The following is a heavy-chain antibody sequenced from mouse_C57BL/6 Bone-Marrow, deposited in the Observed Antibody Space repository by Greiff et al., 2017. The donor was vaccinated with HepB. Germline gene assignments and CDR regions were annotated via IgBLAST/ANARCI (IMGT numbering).Heavy chain of an antibody. CDR3: ARNYDYDGAWFAY. CDR1: GFSLTSYG. V-gene: IGHV2-2*01. D-gene: IGHD2-4*01. CDR2: IWSGGST. Sequence: QVQLQQSGPGLVQPSQSLSITCTVSGFSLTSYGVHWVRQSPGKGLEWLGVIWSGGSTDSNAAFIYRLSISKDNSKSQVFFKMNSLQADDTSIYYCARNYDYDGAWFAYWGQGTLVTVSA. J-gene: IGHJ3*01.